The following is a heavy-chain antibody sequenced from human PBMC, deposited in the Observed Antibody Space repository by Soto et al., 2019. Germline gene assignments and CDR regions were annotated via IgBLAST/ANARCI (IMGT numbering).Heavy chain of an antibody. Sequence: GGSLRLSCAASGFTFDDYAMHWVRQAPGKGLEWVSGISWNSGSIGYADSVKGRFTISRDNAKNSLYLQMNSLRAEDTALYYCAKDIRGYSYGDAFDIWGQGTMVTVSS. CDR2: ISWNSGSI. CDR1: GFTFDDYA. J-gene: IGHJ3*02. V-gene: IGHV3-9*01. D-gene: IGHD5-18*01. CDR3: AKDIRGYSYGDAFDI.